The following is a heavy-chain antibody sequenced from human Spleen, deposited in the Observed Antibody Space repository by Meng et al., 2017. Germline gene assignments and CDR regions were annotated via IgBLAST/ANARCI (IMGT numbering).Heavy chain of an antibody. D-gene: IGHD6-19*01. CDR3: ATIQRQWLDFDY. V-gene: IGHV1-2*06. Sequence: QVQLVPSGAEVKKPGASVKVSCKASGYTFNAYYIHWVRQAPGQGLEWMGRINPNSGDTNYAQQFQGRVTMTRDMSLTTAYMDLSSLKFDDTAVYYCATIQRQWLDFDYWGQGTLVTVSS. J-gene: IGHJ4*02. CDR2: INPNSGDT. CDR1: GYTFNAYY.